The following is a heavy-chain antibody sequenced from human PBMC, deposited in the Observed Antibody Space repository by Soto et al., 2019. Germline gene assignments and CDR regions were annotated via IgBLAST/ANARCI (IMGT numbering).Heavy chain of an antibody. CDR2: IFYSGST. Sequence: SETLSLTCTVSGASIGASYWSWIRQSPGKGLEWMGYIFYSGSTNYSPSLNSRVSMTVDSSKNQVSLTLSSVTAADTAVYYCARVSTVTNLDYWGHGMLVTVSS. CDR1: GASIGASY. J-gene: IGHJ4*01. CDR3: ARVSTVTNLDY. D-gene: IGHD4-17*01. V-gene: IGHV4-59*01.